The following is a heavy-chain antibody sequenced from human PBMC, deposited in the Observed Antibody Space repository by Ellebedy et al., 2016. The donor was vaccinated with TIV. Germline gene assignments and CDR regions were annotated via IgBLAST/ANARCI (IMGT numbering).Heavy chain of an antibody. Sequence: MPSETLSLTCTVSGGSISSYYWSWIRQPPGKGLEWIGYIYYSGSTNYNPSLKNRVTISVDTSKNQFSLKLSSVTAADTAVYYCAALRVVAANDFDYWGQGTLVTVSS. V-gene: IGHV4-59*08. J-gene: IGHJ4*02. D-gene: IGHD2-15*01. CDR2: IYYSGST. CDR3: AALRVVAANDFDY. CDR1: GGSISSYY.